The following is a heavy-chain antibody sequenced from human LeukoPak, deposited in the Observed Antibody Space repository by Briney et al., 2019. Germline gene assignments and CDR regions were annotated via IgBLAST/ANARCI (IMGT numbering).Heavy chain of an antibody. CDR2: ISSSGSTI. Sequence: PGGSLRLSCAASGFTFSDYYMSWIRQAPGKGLEWVSYISSSGSTIYYADSVKGRFTISRDNAKNSLYLQMNSLRAEDTAVYYCARDLGPDYYDSSGFTDYWGRGTLVTVSS. V-gene: IGHV3-11*01. J-gene: IGHJ4*02. CDR1: GFTFSDYY. CDR3: ARDLGPDYYDSSGFTDY. D-gene: IGHD3-22*01.